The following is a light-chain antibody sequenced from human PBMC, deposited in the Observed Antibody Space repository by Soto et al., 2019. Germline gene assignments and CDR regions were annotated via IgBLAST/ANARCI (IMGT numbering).Light chain of an antibody. Sequence: QSVLTQPPSASGTPGQRVTMSCSGSSSNIGSNTVNWYQQLPGTAPKLLIYSNNQRPSGVPVRFSGSKSGTSASLAISGLQSEDEADYYCAAWDDSLNGVVFGGGTKLTVL. CDR1: SSNIGSNT. CDR3: AAWDDSLNGVV. J-gene: IGLJ2*01. CDR2: SNN. V-gene: IGLV1-44*01.